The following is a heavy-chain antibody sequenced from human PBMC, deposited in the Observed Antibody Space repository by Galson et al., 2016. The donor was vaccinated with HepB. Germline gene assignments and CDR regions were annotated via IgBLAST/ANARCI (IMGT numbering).Heavy chain of an antibody. Sequence: SLRLSCAASEFTFNAYGMIWVRQAPGKGLEWVSLIGATGGTTYYADSVKGRFTISRDNSKNTLYLQLNSLRPEDTAVYYCARGGTSRMILAVITPFDYWGQGTLLTVCS. CDR3: ARGGTSRMILAVITPFDY. CDR1: EFTFNAYG. D-gene: IGHD3-22*01. CDR2: IGATGGTT. V-gene: IGHV3-23*01. J-gene: IGHJ4*02.